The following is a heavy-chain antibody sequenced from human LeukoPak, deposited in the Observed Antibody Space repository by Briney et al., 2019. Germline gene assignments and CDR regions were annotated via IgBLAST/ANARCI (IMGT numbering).Heavy chain of an antibody. CDR2: ISSSGSTI. Sequence: GGSLILSCAASGFTFSSYEMNWVRQAPGKGLEWVSYISSSGSTIYYTDSVKGRFTISRDNSKNTLSLQMSSLRAEDTAVYYCVRHLATSGSYPLDYWGQGTLVTVSS. D-gene: IGHD2-15*01. V-gene: IGHV3-48*03. J-gene: IGHJ4*02. CDR1: GFTFSSYE. CDR3: VRHLATSGSYPLDY.